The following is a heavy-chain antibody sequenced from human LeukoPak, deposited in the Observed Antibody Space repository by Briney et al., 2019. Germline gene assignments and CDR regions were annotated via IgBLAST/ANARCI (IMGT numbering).Heavy chain of an antibody. J-gene: IGHJ4*02. D-gene: IGHD6-19*01. Sequence: GASVKVSCMASGYTFSNYGISWVRQAPGLGLEWMGWTSYNGNTNYAQKFQDRVTMTTDTSTTTAYMELRSLESDDTAVYYCARHSASGWQALGYWGQGTLVTVSS. CDR3: ARHSASGWQALGY. V-gene: IGHV1-18*04. CDR1: GYTFSNYG. CDR2: TSYNGNT.